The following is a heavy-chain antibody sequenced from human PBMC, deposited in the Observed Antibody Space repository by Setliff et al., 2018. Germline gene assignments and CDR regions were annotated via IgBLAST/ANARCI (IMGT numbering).Heavy chain of an antibody. CDR3: ARTGTYRYFDY. CDR2: IHYSGTT. J-gene: IGHJ4*02. D-gene: IGHD7-27*01. V-gene: IGHV4-59*04. CDR1: GGSISSYY. Sequence: SETLSLTCTVSGGSISSYYWSWIRQPPGKGLEWIGYIHYSGTTYYNASLKSRVTMSVDTSKNQFSLNLSSVTAADTAVYYCARTGTYRYFDYWGQGALVTVSS.